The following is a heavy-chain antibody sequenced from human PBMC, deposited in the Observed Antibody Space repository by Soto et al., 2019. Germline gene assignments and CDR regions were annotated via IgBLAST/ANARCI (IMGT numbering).Heavy chain of an antibody. CDR1: GFTFSSYG. CDR2: IWYDGSNK. V-gene: IGHV3-33*01. J-gene: IGHJ4*02. D-gene: IGHD3-10*01. Sequence: QVQLVESGGGVVQPGRSLRLSCAASGFTFSSYGMHWVRQAPGKGLEWVAVIWYDGSNKYYADSVKGRFTISRDNSKNTLYLQMNSLRAEDTAVYYCAREVEEEYGSGSLFDYWGQGTLVTVSS. CDR3: AREVEEEYGSGSLFDY.